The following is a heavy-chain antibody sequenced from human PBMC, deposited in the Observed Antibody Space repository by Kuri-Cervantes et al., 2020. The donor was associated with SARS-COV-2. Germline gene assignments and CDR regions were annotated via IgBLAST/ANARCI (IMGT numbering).Heavy chain of an antibody. CDR3: ARDRHLAVAGHFDY. CDR1: GFTFSSYW. V-gene: IGHV3-7*05. J-gene: IGHJ4*02. Sequence: GGSLRLSCAASGFTFSSYWMSWVRQAPGKGLEWVANIKQDGSEKYYVDSVKGRFTISRDNAKNSLYLRMNSLRAEDTAVYYCARDRHLAVAGHFDYWGQGTLVTVSS. CDR2: IKQDGSEK. D-gene: IGHD6-19*01.